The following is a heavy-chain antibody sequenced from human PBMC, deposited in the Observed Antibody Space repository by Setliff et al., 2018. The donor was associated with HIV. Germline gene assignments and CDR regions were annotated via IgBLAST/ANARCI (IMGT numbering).Heavy chain of an antibody. J-gene: IGHJ4*02. CDR1: GYTFTTYA. Sequence: VASVKVSCKASGYTFTTYAIHWVRQAPGQSLEWMGWITGGSGNTKYSEKFQGRVTLTRDTSASTAYMELSSLRSEDTAVYYCARKGSGSSFDFEYWGQGTLVTVSS. CDR2: ITGGSGNT. D-gene: IGHD3-10*01. V-gene: IGHV1-3*01. CDR3: ARKGSGSSFDFEY.